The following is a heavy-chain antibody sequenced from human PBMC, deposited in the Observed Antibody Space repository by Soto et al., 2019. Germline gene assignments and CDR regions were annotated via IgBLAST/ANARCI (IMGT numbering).Heavy chain of an antibody. CDR3: AKISGYEPYFDY. J-gene: IGHJ4*02. CDR1: GFTFSSYD. D-gene: IGHD5-12*01. V-gene: IGHV3-48*01. CDR2: ISSSSSTI. Sequence: GGSLRLSCAASGFTFSSYDMNWVRQAPGTGLEWLSYISSSSSTIYYADSVKGRFTISRDNAKNSLYLQMNSLRAEDTAVYYCAKISGYEPYFDYWGQGTLVTVSS.